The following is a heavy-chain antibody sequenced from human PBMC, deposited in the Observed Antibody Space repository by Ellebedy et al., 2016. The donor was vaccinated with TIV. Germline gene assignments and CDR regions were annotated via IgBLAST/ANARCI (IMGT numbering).Heavy chain of an antibody. V-gene: IGHV4-61*01. D-gene: IGHD4-17*01. Sequence: SETLSLXXTVSGGSVSSGSYYWSWIRQPPGKGLEWIGYIYYSGSTNYNPSLKSRVTISVDTSKNQFSLKLSSVTAADTAVYYCARGVNDYGDPDAFDIWGQGTMVTVSS. CDR1: GGSVSSGSYY. CDR3: ARGVNDYGDPDAFDI. CDR2: IYYSGST. J-gene: IGHJ3*02.